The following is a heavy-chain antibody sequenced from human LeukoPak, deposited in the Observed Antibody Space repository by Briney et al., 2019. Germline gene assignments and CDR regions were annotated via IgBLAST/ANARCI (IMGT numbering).Heavy chain of an antibody. CDR2: IYYSGKT. V-gene: IGHV4-39*01. CDR3: ARSYLRITIFGVVMGGKNWFDP. CDR1: GGSISSSDYY. J-gene: IGHJ5*02. Sequence: SEALSLTCTVSGGSISSSDYYWDWIRQPPGKGLEWIGTIYYSGKTTYNPSLKSRVTISVDMSKSQFSLKLSSVTAADTAVYYCARSYLRITIFGVVMGGKNWFDPWGQGTLVTVSS. D-gene: IGHD3-3*01.